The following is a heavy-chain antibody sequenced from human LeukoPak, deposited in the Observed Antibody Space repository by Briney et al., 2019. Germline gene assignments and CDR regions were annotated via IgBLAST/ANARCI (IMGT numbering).Heavy chain of an antibody. Sequence: GGSLRLSCAASGFTFSSYEMNWVRQAPGKGLEWVSYISSSGSTIYYADSVKGRFTISRDNAKNSLYLQLNSLRAEDTALYYCARDTHYYGSGSPAFDLWGRGTMVTVSS. D-gene: IGHD3-10*01. V-gene: IGHV3-48*03. CDR3: ARDTHYYGSGSPAFDL. CDR1: GFTFSSYE. CDR2: ISSSGSTI. J-gene: IGHJ3*01.